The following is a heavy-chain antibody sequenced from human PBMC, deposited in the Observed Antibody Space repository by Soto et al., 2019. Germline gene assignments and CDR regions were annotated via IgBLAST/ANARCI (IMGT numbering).Heavy chain of an antibody. J-gene: IGHJ4*02. CDR3: ARDRYCSGGSCSTYFDY. Sequence: SETLSLTCTVSGGSISSGGYYWSWIRQHPGKGLEWIGYIYYSGSTYYNPSLKSRVTISVDTSKNQFSLKLSSVTAADTAVYYCARDRYCSGGSCSTYFDYWGQGTLVTVSS. D-gene: IGHD2-15*01. CDR1: GGSISSGGYY. V-gene: IGHV4-31*03. CDR2: IYYSGST.